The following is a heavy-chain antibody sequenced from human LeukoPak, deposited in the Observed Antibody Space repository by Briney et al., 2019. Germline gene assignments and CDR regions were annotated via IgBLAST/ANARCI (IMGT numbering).Heavy chain of an antibody. V-gene: IGHV4-61*08. CDR1: GGSISSGGYY. Sequence: SETLSLTCTVSGGSISSGGYYWSWIRQPPGKGLEWIGYIYYSGSTNYNPSLKGRVTISVDTSKNQFSLKLSSVTAADTAVYYCARDYGDPLRPLYYFDYWGQGTLVTVSS. CDR3: ARDYGDPLRPLYYFDY. D-gene: IGHD4-17*01. CDR2: IYYSGST. J-gene: IGHJ4*02.